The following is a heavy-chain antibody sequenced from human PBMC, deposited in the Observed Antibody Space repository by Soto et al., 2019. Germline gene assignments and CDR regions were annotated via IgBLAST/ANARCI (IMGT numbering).Heavy chain of an antibody. CDR2: INHSGST. CDR3: ARVPPPADIVVVVPSRCY. Sequence: PAETLSLTCAVYGGSSSGYYWSWIRQPPGKGLEWIGEINHSGSTNYNPSLKGRVTISVDTSKNQLSLKLSSVTAADTAVYYCARVPPPADIVVVVPSRCYWGKGTLVTVPS. D-gene: IGHD2-15*01. J-gene: IGHJ4*02. CDR1: GGSSSGYY. V-gene: IGHV4-34*01.